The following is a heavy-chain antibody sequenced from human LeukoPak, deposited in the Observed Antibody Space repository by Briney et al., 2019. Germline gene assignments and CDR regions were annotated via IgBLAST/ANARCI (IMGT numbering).Heavy chain of an antibody. V-gene: IGHV3-23*01. CDR1: GFTFSSDA. CDR3: AKSKTYYYDSSGYRTFDY. CDR2: ISGSGGST. J-gene: IGHJ4*02. Sequence: GGSLRLSCAASGFTFSSDAMSWVRQAPGKGLEWVSAISGSGGSTYYADSVKGRFTISRDNSKNTLYLQMNSLRAEDTAVYYCAKSKTYYYDSSGYRTFDYWGQGTLVTVSS. D-gene: IGHD3-22*01.